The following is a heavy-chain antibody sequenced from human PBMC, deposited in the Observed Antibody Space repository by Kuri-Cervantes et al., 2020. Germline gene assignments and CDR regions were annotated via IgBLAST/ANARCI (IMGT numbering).Heavy chain of an antibody. Sequence: SETLSLTCTVSGGSISSYYWSWIRQPPGKGLEWIGYTSYSGSTNYNPSLKSRVSISADTSTNQFSLKMRSVTAADTAVYYCARCPRLWVGVDYWGQGTLVTVSS. V-gene: IGHV4-59*01. J-gene: IGHJ4*02. CDR1: GGSISSYY. CDR3: ARCPRLWVGVDY. D-gene: IGHD3-10*01. CDR2: TSYSGST.